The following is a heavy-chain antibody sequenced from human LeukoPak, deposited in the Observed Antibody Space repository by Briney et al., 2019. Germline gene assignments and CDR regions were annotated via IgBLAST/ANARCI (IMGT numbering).Heavy chain of an antibody. CDR2: IGDTT. CDR1: GFTFSSYS. CDR3: AKAFAFVGANFFDY. D-gene: IGHD1-26*01. J-gene: IGHJ4*02. Sequence: PGGSLRLSCAASGFTFSSYSMNWVRQAPGKGLEWVSAIGDTTYYADSVEGRFTISRDNSKNTLYLQMNSLRAEDAAIYYCAKAFAFVGANFFDYWGQGTLVTVSS. V-gene: IGHV3-23*01.